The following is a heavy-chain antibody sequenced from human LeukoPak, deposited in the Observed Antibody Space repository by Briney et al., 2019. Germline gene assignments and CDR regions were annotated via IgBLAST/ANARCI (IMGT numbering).Heavy chain of an antibody. V-gene: IGHV3-23*01. D-gene: IGHD3-10*01. CDR2: SSASGDSP. J-gene: IGHJ1*01. CDR1: GFTFNNYA. CDR3: AKGVYGSGSYREYFEQ. Sequence: GGSLRLSCTASGFTFNNYAMSWVRQAPGKGLEWVSASSASGDSPYYADSVKGRFTISRDNSKNTLDLQMNSLRGEDTAVYYCAKGVYGSGSYREYFEQWGQGTLVTVSS.